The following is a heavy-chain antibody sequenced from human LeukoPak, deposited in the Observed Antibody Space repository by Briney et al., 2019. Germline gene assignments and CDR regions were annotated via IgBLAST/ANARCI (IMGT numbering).Heavy chain of an antibody. V-gene: IGHV3-9*03. D-gene: IGHD6-19*01. CDR2: ISWNSGSI. CDR3: AKAIFSSGWYSLDY. CDR1: GFTFDDYA. Sequence: GGSLRLSCAASGFTFDDYAMHWVRQAPGKGLEWVSSISWNSGSIGYADSVKGRFTISRDNAKNSLYLQMNSLRAEDMALYYCAKAIFSSGWYSLDYWGQGTLVTVSS. J-gene: IGHJ4*02.